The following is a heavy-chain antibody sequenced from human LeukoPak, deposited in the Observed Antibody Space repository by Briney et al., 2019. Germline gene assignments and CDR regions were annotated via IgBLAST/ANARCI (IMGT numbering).Heavy chain of an antibody. Sequence: GGSLRLSCAASGFTFSSYWMHWVRQAPGKGLVWVSRINSDGSSTSHADSVKGRFTISRDNAKNTLYLQMNSLRAEDTAVYYCARDHTVTPLDYWGQGTLVTVSS. V-gene: IGHV3-74*01. J-gene: IGHJ4*02. CDR2: INSDGSST. D-gene: IGHD2-21*02. CDR1: GFTFSSYW. CDR3: ARDHTVTPLDY.